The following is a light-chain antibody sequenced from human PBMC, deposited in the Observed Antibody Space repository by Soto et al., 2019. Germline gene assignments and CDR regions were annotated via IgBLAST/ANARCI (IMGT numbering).Light chain of an antibody. CDR2: GAS. V-gene: IGKV3-11*01. J-gene: IGKJ5*01. CDR3: QQRDKWPIT. Sequence: DIVLTPAPATLSLSPGARATLSCRASQSVGTYLAWYQQKPGQAPGLLIYGASNRATGIPARFSGSGSGTDFTLTISSLEPEDFALYYCQQRDKWPITFGHGTRVEIK. CDR1: QSVGTY.